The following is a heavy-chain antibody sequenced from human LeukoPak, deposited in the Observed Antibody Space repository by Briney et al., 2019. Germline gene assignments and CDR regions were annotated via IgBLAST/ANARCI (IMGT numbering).Heavy chain of an antibody. J-gene: IGHJ2*01. CDR3: ASGTFDGPLYGTYWYFHV. CDR1: GASLNNNY. CDR2: IYSNGNT. D-gene: IGHD1-14*01. V-gene: IGHV4-59*01. Sequence: SETLSLTCAVSGASLNNNYWTWVRQPPGKGLEWIGYIYSNGNTNYNPSLKGRGTMSIETSKNQFSLQLPSVTAADTAVYYCASGTFDGPLYGTYWYFHVWGRGTLATVSS.